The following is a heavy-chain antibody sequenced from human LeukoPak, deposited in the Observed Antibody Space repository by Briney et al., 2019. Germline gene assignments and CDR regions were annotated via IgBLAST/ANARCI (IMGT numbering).Heavy chain of an antibody. CDR3: AKGLGVPNDY. D-gene: IGHD1-26*01. J-gene: IGHJ4*02. CDR1: GFTFSVYW. V-gene: IGHV3-30*02. Sequence: GGSLRLSCAASGFTFSVYWMHWVRQAPGKGLEWVAFIRYDGSNKYYADSVKGRFTISRDNSKNTLYLQMNSLRAEDTAVYYCAKGLGVPNDYWGQGTLVTVSS. CDR2: IRYDGSNK.